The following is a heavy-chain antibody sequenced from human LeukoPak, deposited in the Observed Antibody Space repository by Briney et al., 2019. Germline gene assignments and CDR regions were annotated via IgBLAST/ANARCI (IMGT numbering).Heavy chain of an antibody. CDR3: AREAGYDYVWGSYRPYYFDY. CDR1: GGSISSSSYY. CDR2: IYYSGST. V-gene: IGHV4-39*07. Sequence: SETLSLTCTVSGGSISSSSYYWGWIRQPPGKGLEWIGSIYYSGSTYYNPSLKSRVTISVDTSKNQFSLKLSSVTAADTAVYYCAREAGYDYVWGSYRPYYFDYWGQGTLVTVSS. D-gene: IGHD3-16*02. J-gene: IGHJ4*02.